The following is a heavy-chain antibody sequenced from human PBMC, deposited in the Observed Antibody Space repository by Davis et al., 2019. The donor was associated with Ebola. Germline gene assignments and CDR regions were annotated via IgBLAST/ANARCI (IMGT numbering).Heavy chain of an antibody. Sequence: GESLKISCAASGFTFSSYSMNWVRQAPGKGLEWVSAVTSSGGTTYYASSVKGRFTISRDNSKNTLFLQLNSLGVEDTAVYYCAKGGSGWPSDYSYGMGVWGKGTTVTVSS. V-gene: IGHV3-23*01. D-gene: IGHD6-19*01. CDR1: GFTFSSYS. CDR2: VTSSGGTT. J-gene: IGHJ6*04. CDR3: AKGGSGWPSDYSYGMGV.